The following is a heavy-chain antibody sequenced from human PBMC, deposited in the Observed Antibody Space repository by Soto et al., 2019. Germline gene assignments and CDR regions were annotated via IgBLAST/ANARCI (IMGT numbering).Heavy chain of an antibody. V-gene: IGHV3-74*01. J-gene: IGHJ4*02. CDR3: ATRGVDTFGLSY. CDR2: INTDCSST. CDR1: GFTFSSFW. D-gene: IGHD3-10*01. Sequence: EVQLVESGGGLVQPGGSLRLSCAVSGFTFSSFWMHWVRQAPGEGLGCVSRINTDCSSTSYADSVKGRFTTSRDNAKHTLYLQMTSLRVEDTAMYYCATRGVDTFGLSYWGQGTVVTVSS.